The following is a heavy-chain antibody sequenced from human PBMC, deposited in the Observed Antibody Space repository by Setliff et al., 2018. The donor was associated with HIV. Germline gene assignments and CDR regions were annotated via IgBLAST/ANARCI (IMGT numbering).Heavy chain of an antibody. CDR2: IYYTGNT. Sequence: SETLSLTCTVSGASISSGGYYWSWIRRHPGRGLEFIGYIYYTGNTYYNPSLRSRVTISVDTSKNQLSLRLTTMTAADTAVYYCARRAGSDYFTRFDYWGQGTLVTVSS. D-gene: IGHD3-10*01. V-gene: IGHV4-31*03. CDR3: ARRAGSDYFTRFDY. J-gene: IGHJ4*02. CDR1: GASISSGGYY.